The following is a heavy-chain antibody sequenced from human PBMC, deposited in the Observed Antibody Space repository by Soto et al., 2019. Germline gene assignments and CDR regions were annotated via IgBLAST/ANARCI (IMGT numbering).Heavy chain of an antibody. CDR1: GYTFTSYG. V-gene: IGHV1-18*04. D-gene: IGHD5-12*01. CDR3: ARDRGYSGYDFGTFDY. Sequence: GASVKVSCKASGYTFTSYGISWVRQAPGQGLEWMGWISAYNGNTNYAQKLQGRVTMTTDTSTITAYMELRSLRSDDTAVYYCARDRGYSGYDFGTFDYWGQGTLVTVSS. J-gene: IGHJ4*02. CDR2: ISAYNGNT.